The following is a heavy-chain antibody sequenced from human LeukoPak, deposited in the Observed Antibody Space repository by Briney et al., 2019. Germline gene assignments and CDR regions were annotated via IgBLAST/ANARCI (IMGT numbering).Heavy chain of an antibody. Sequence: GGSLRLSCAASGFTFSDYYMSWIRQAPGKGLEWVSYISSSGSTIYYADSVKGRFTISRDNAKNSLYLQMNSLRAEDTAVYYCARGHDSSGYYYGRLDYYYYMDVWGKGTTVTVSS. V-gene: IGHV3-11*04. D-gene: IGHD3-22*01. CDR2: ISSSGSTI. CDR1: GFTFSDYY. CDR3: ARGHDSSGYYYGRLDYYYYMDV. J-gene: IGHJ6*03.